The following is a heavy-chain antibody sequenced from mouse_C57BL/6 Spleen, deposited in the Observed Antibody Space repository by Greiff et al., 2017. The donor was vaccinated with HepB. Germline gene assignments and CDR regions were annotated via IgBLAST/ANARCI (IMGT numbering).Heavy chain of an antibody. D-gene: IGHD1-1*01. J-gene: IGHJ1*03. CDR2: IYPGNSDT. CDR3: TRNYGSSYVDWYFDV. CDR1: GYTFTSYW. Sequence: EVQLQQSGTVLARPGASVKMSCKTSGYTFTSYWMHWVKQRPGQGLEWIGAIYPGNSDTSYNQKFKGKAKLTAVTSASTAYMELSSLTNEDSAVYYCTRNYGSSYVDWYFDVWGTGTTVTVSS. V-gene: IGHV1-5*01.